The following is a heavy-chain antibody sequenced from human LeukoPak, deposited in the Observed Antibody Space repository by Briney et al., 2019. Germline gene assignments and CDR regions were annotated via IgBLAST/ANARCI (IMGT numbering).Heavy chain of an antibody. CDR3: ARQEYYGSGSYYTNWFDP. J-gene: IGHJ5*02. Sequence: SETLSLTCTVSGGSISNYYWSWIRQPPGKGLEWIGYIYYSGNTNYNPSLKSRVTISVDTSKNQFSLKLSSVTAADTAVYYCARQEYYGSGSYYTNWFDPWGQGTLVTVSS. V-gene: IGHV4-59*08. D-gene: IGHD3-10*01. CDR2: IYYSGNT. CDR1: GGSISNYY.